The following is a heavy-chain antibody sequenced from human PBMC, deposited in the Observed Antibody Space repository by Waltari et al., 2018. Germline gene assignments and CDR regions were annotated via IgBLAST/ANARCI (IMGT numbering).Heavy chain of an antibody. D-gene: IGHD3-10*01. CDR3: AKVGGYGSGRGYFDY. J-gene: IGHJ4*02. V-gene: IGHV3-43*01. Sequence: EVQLVESGGVVVQPGGSLGLSCAASGFTFDDYTLHWVRQAPGKGLEWVSLISWDGGSTYYADSVKGRFTISRDNSKNSLYLQMNSLRTEDTALYYCAKVGGYGSGRGYFDYWGQGTLVTVSS. CDR2: ISWDGGST. CDR1: GFTFDDYT.